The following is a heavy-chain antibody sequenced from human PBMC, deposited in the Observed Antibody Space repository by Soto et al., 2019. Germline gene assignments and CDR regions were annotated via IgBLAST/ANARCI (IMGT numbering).Heavy chain of an antibody. CDR3: ASENDLVLDY. CDR2: VSASGLNT. J-gene: IGHJ4*02. CDR1: GFTFSTYA. D-gene: IGHD6-6*01. Sequence: PGGSLRLSCAASGFTFSTYAMAWVRQAPGKGLEWVSGVSASGLNTDYADPVKGRFYISRDNSKNTLYLQMNSLRAEDTAVYYCASENDLVLDYWGQGTLVTVSS. V-gene: IGHV3-23*01.